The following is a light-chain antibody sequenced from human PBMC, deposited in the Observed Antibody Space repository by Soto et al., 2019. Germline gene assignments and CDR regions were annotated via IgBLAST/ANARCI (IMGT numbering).Light chain of an antibody. CDR1: SSNIGSNY. CDR3: GTWDCDMSVGWV. CDR2: DSD. Sequence: QSVLTQPPSVSAAPGQKVTISCSGSSSNIGSNYVSWYQQLPGTAPKLLIYDSDKRASGIPDRFSGSKSGTSATLGIAGRRPGDEADYYCGTWDCDMSVGWVFGGGTKLTVL. V-gene: IGLV1-51*01. J-gene: IGLJ3*02.